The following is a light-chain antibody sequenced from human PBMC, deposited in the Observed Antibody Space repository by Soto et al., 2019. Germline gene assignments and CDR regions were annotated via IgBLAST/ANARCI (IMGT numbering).Light chain of an antibody. CDR3: SSYTTSNTRQIV. CDR2: DVS. CDR1: SSDVGGYNY. V-gene: IGLV2-14*03. J-gene: IGLJ1*01. Sequence: QSGPTQRASVSGSPGQSITFSCTGNSSDVGGYNYVSWYQHHPGKAPKLMIFDVSNRPSGVSNRFSGSKSGNTASLTISGLQPEDEADYYCSSYTTSNTRQIVFGTGTKVTVL.